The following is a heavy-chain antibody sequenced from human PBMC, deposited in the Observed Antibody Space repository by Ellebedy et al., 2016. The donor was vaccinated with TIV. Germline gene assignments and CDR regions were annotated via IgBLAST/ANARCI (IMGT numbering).Heavy chain of an antibody. V-gene: IGHV3-74*01. CDR3: ARDRVPGTMPHTYFDS. CDR2: IKTDGSSI. J-gene: IGHJ4*02. D-gene: IGHD2-2*01. CDR1: GLTFSDTW. Sequence: GESLKISCAASGLTFSDTWMNWVRQAPGKGPVWVSRIKTDGSSIGYADSVKGRFTVSRDNAKNTLYLQMNSLSAEDTAVYYCARDRVPGTMPHTYFDSWGQGTLVTVSS.